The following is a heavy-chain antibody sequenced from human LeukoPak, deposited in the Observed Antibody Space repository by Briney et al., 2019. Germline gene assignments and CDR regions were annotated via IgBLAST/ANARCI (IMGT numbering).Heavy chain of an antibody. D-gene: IGHD4-17*01. V-gene: IGHV4-34*01. Sequence: SETLSLTCAVYGGSFSGYYWSWIRQPPGKGLEWIGEINHSGSTNYNPSLKSRVTISVDTSKNQFSLKLSSVTAADTAVYYCARRPTVTTLGGGRHYYYYYYMDVWGKGTTVTVSS. CDR2: INHSGST. J-gene: IGHJ6*03. CDR3: ARRPTVTTLGGGRHYYYYYYMDV. CDR1: GGSFSGYY.